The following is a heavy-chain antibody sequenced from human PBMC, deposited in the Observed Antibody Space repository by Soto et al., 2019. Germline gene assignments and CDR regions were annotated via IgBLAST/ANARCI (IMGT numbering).Heavy chain of an antibody. D-gene: IGHD3-22*01. J-gene: IGHJ4*02. CDR1: GYTFTSYG. CDR2: MSAYNGNT. V-gene: IGHV1-18*04. CDR3: ARRPSYYYDSSGYYPLDY. Sequence: QVQLVQSGAEVKKPGASVKVSCKASGYTFTSYGISWVRQAPGQGLEWMGWMSAYNGNTNYAQKLQGRVTMTTDTSTSTAYMELRSLRSDDTAVYYCARRPSYYYDSSGYYPLDYWGQGTLVTVSS.